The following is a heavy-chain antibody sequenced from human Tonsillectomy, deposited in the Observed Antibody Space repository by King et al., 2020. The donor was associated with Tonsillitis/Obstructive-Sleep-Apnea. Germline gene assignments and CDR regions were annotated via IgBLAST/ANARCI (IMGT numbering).Heavy chain of an antibody. D-gene: IGHD4/OR15-4a*01. CDR2: VHYTGST. Sequence: MQLQESGPRLVKPSETLSLTCTVSGGSVNNYYWSWIRQPPGKELEWVGYVHYTGSTFFNPSLESRVTMSIDTSKNQFSLRLIYVTAADTAVYYGARKVANGPIDYWGQGILVTVSS. J-gene: IGHJ4*02. V-gene: IGHV4-59*02. CDR3: ARKVANGPIDY. CDR1: GGSVNNYY.